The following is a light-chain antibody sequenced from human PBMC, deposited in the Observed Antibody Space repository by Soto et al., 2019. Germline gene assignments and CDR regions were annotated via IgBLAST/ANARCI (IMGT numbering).Light chain of an antibody. CDR3: QSYDSSLNRV. CDR2: GDN. V-gene: IGLV1-40*01. Sequence: QSVLSQPPSVSGAPGQRITISCTGSSSNIGANYDVHWYRQVPGTAPKLLMSGDNNRPSGVADRFSGSKSGTSASLAITRLLAEDEADYYCQSYDSSLNRVFGTGTKLTVL. J-gene: IGLJ1*01. CDR1: SSNIGANYD.